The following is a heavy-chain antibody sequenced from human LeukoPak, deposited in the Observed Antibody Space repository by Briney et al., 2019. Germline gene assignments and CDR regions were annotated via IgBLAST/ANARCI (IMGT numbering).Heavy chain of an antibody. CDR1: GFTVSNIY. CDR2: IKQDGSEE. Sequence: GGSLRLSCAASGFTVSNIYMSWVRQAPGKGLEWVANIKQDGSEEYYVDSVKGRFTISRDNAKNSLYLQMSSLRAEDTAVYYCARSNSSAFDIWGQGTTVTVSS. D-gene: IGHD4-23*01. CDR3: ARSNSSAFDI. V-gene: IGHV3-7*01. J-gene: IGHJ3*02.